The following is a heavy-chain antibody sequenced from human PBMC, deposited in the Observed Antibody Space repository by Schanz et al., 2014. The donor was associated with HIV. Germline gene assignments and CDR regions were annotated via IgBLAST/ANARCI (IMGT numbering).Heavy chain of an antibody. V-gene: IGHV1-69*06. J-gene: IGHJ2*01. Sequence: QVQLVQSGAEVKKPGSSVKVSCKASGGTFSSYAISWVRQAPGQGLEWMGGIIPIFGTANYAQKFQGRVTITADKSTSTAYMELSSLRSEDTAVYYCALSRPSGYGGSWYFDLWGRGTLVAVSS. CDR1: GGTFSSYA. D-gene: IGHD2-15*01. CDR3: ALSRPSGYGGSWYFDL. CDR2: IIPIFGTA.